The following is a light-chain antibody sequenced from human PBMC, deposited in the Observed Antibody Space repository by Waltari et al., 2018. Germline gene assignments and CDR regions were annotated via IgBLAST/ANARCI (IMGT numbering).Light chain of an antibody. CDR1: QGISSF. CDR3: QQLHNHPFT. J-gene: IGKJ3*01. CDR2: AAS. V-gene: IGKV1-9*01. Sequence: DIQMTQSPSTLSASIGDRVTITCRASQGISSFLAWYQQKPGKAPNLLIYAASTLQTGVPSRFSGSGSGTEFTLTISSLQPEDFATYYCQQLHNHPFTFGPGTTVDI.